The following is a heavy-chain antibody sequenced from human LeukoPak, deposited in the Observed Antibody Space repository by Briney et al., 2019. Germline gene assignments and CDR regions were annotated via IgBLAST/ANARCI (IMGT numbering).Heavy chain of an antibody. CDR1: GFTFSSYG. CDR2: ISYDGSNK. D-gene: IGHD6-6*01. Sequence: PGGSLRLSCAASGFTFSSYGTHWVGQAPGKGLEWVAVISYDGSNKYYADSVKGRFTISRDNSKNTLYLQMNSLRAEDTAVYYCAKDRTIAAVNWLDPWGQGTLVTVSS. CDR3: AKDRTIAAVNWLDP. J-gene: IGHJ5*02. V-gene: IGHV3-30*18.